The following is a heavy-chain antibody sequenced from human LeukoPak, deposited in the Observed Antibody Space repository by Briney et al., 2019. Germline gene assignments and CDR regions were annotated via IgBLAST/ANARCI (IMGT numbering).Heavy chain of an antibody. D-gene: IGHD3-3*01. CDR3: ARFQIFGVVGPDY. J-gene: IGHJ4*02. CDR2: IYYSGST. V-gene: IGHV4-59*08. CDR1: GGSISSYY. Sequence: SETLSLTCTVSGGSISSYYWSWIRQPPGKGLEWIGYIYYSGSTNYNPSLKSRVTISVDTSKNQFSLKLSSVTAADTAVYYCARFQIFGVVGPDYWGQGTLVTVSS.